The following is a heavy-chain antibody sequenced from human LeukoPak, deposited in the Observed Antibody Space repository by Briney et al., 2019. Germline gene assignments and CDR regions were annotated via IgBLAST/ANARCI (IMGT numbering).Heavy chain of an antibody. CDR3: VRVPQRVPHNWFDP. CDR2: MNPHSASV. J-gene: IGHJ5*02. V-gene: IGHV1-8*01. Sequence: ASVKVSCKASGYTFTSNDINWVRQATGQGLEWMGWMNPHSASVGCAQKFRGRVIMTWDTSISTAYMELSSLTSDDTAVYYCVRVPQRVPHNWFDPWGQGTLVTVSS. D-gene: IGHD1-1*01. CDR1: GYTFTSND.